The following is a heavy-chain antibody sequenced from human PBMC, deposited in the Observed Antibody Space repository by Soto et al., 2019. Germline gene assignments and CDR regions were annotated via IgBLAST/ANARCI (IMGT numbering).Heavy chain of an antibody. Sequence: EVQLVESGGGLVQPGGSLKLSCAASGFTFSGSAMHWVRQASGKGLEWVGRIRSKANSYATAYAASVKGRFTISRDDSKNTAYLQMNSLKTEDTAVYYCTRLLWDYGDYESPPWDYWGQGTLVTVSS. V-gene: IGHV3-73*02. CDR1: GFTFSGSA. J-gene: IGHJ4*02. CDR3: TRLLWDYGDYESPPWDY. D-gene: IGHD4-17*01. CDR2: IRSKANSYAT.